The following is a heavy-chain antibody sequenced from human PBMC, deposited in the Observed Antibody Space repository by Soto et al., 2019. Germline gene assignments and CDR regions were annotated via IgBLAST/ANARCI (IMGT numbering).Heavy chain of an antibody. CDR3: ATYGMDV. CDR1: GGSFSDFY. J-gene: IGHJ6*02. Sequence: LRLSCVVSGGSFSDFYMSWIRKAPGKGLEWVSHISTDSSNTKYGDSVKGRFTVSRDNAKRSLYLQMNSLRVEDTGIYYCATYGMDVWGQGTTVTVSS. V-gene: IGHV3-11*06. CDR2: ISTDSSNT.